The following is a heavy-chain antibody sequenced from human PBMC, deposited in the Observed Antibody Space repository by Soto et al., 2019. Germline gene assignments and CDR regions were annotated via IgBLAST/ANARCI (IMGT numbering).Heavy chain of an antibody. J-gene: IGHJ4*02. CDR1: GGTFSSYS. V-gene: IGHV1-69*13. CDR3: AIEYSSSPPYYPIGY. Sequence: SVKVSCKASGGTFSSYSISWVRQAPGQGLEWMGGIIPIFGTANYAQKFQGRVTITADESTSTTYMELSSLRSEDTAVYYCAIEYSSSPPYYPIGYWGQGTLVTVS. CDR2: IIPIFGTA. D-gene: IGHD6-6*01.